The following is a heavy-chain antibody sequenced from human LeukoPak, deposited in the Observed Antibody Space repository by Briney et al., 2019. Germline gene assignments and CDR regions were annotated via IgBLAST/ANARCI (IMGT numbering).Heavy chain of an antibody. CDR2: INPNSGGT. J-gene: IGHJ4*02. D-gene: IGHD6-19*01. CDR1: GYTFTSYD. CDR3: ARRGPVAGTWWVDY. Sequence: ASVKVSCKASGYTFTSYDINWVRQATGQGLEWMGWINPNSGGTNYAQKFQGRVTMTRDTSISTAYMELSRLRSDDTAVYYCARRGPVAGTWWVDYWGQGTLVTVSS. V-gene: IGHV1-2*02.